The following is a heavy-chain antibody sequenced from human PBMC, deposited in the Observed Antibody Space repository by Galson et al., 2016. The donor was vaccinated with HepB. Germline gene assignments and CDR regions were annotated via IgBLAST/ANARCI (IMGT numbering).Heavy chain of an antibody. J-gene: IGHJ4*02. CDR3: ARVGSSGWSYSYLDY. CDR1: GYTFTGHY. CDR2: INPNGGDT. V-gene: IGHV1-2*02. D-gene: IGHD6-13*01. Sequence: SVKVSCKASGYTFTGHYIHWVRQAPGQGLEWMGWINPNGGDTNSAQKLHGRLTMTRDTSANTAHMELTSLRSDDTAIYYCARVGSSGWSYSYLDYWGQGTLVTVSS.